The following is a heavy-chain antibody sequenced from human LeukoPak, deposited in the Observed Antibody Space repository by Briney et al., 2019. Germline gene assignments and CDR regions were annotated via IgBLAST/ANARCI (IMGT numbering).Heavy chain of an antibody. Sequence: GGSLRLSCAASEFTFSSYWMSWVRQAPGKGLEWVANIKQDGGQVYYLESVKGRFTVSRDNAKNSLYLQMNSLRAEDTAVYYCARLGARQMLEYWGQGTLVTVSS. V-gene: IGHV3-7*01. D-gene: IGHD4-17*01. J-gene: IGHJ4*02. CDR1: EFTFSSYW. CDR3: ARLGARQMLEY. CDR2: IKQDGGQV.